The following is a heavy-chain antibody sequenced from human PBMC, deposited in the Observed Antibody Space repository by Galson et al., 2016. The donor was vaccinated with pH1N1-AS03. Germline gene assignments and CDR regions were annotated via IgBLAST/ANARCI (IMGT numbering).Heavy chain of an antibody. CDR2: ISHSGST. CDR3: ARGVDNFNVFVFEM. D-gene: IGHD1-20*01. CDR1: GGSFSGYY. Sequence: ETLSLTCAVSGGSFSGYYWSWVRQPPGRGLEWIGEISHSGSTKYNPSLKSRVAISIHTSRNQFSLTVTSVTAADTAIYYCARGVDNFNVFVFEMWGRGTMVTVSS. V-gene: IGHV4-34*01. J-gene: IGHJ3*02.